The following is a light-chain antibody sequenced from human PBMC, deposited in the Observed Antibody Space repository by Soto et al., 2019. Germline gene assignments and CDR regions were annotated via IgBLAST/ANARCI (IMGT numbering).Light chain of an antibody. CDR2: RDS. CDR1: NIGSKN. V-gene: IGLV3-9*01. J-gene: IGLJ2*01. Sequence: SYELTQPLSVSVALGQTARITCGGNNIGSKNVHWYQQKPGQAPVLVIYRDSNRPSGIPERFSGSNSGNTATLTISRAQAGDEADYYCQVWDSSTMLFGGGTQLTVL. CDR3: QVWDSSTML.